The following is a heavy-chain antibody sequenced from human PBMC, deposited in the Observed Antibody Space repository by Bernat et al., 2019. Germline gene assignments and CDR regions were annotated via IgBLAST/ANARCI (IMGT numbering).Heavy chain of an antibody. CDR2: ITDNGADT. Sequence: EVQLLESGGGLVQPGGSLRLSCAASGFTFNNYAMAWVRQAPGKGLDLVSAITDNGADTYHGDSVKGRFTISRDNSKDTLYLQMDSLRAEDTAVYYCVKGSDTSRPYYFDYWGQGTLVTVSS. V-gene: IGHV3-23*01. J-gene: IGHJ4*02. D-gene: IGHD1-26*01. CDR3: VKGSDTSRPYYFDY. CDR1: GFTFNNYA.